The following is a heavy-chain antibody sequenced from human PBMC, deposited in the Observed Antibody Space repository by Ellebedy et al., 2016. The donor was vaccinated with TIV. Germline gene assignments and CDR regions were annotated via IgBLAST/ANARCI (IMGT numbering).Heavy chain of an antibody. CDR1: GGSISSYY. V-gene: IGHV4-4*07. J-gene: IGHJ4*02. CDR3: ARGLSNYGSGSYYFDY. Sequence: SETLSLTXTVSGGSISSYYWSWIRQPAGKGLEWIGRIYTSGSTNYNPSLKSRVTMSVDTSKNQFSLKLSSVTAADTAVYYCARGLSNYGSGSYYFDYWGQGTLVTVSS. CDR2: IYTSGST. D-gene: IGHD3-10*01.